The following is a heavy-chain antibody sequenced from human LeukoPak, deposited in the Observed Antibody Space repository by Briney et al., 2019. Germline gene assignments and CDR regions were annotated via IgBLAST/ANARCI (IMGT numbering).Heavy chain of an antibody. Sequence: GGSLRLSCAASGFTFSSYGMHWVRQAPGKGLEWVALIWYAGNNTYYADSVKGRFTISRDNSKNTLYLQMNSLRAEDTAVYYCARFKHVSTVTTALDYWGQRTLVTVSS. J-gene: IGHJ4*02. V-gene: IGHV3-33*01. CDR2: IWYAGNNT. CDR3: ARFKHVSTVTTALDY. CDR1: GFTFSSYG. D-gene: IGHD4-17*01.